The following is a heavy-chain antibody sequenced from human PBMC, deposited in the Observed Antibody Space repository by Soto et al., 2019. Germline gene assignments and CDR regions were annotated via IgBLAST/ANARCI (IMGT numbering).Heavy chain of an antibody. CDR2: IYTGDSDT. J-gene: IGHJ4*02. Sequence: PGESLKISCKGSGYSFTSYWIGWVRQMPGKGLEWMGLIYTGDSDTRYSPSFQGQVTFSVDRSISTAYLQWSSLKASDTAMYYCARSPCGNECYSVAPFDYWGQGTLVTVSS. CDR3: ARSPCGNECYSVAPFDY. CDR1: GYSFTSYW. V-gene: IGHV5-51*01. D-gene: IGHD2-21*01.